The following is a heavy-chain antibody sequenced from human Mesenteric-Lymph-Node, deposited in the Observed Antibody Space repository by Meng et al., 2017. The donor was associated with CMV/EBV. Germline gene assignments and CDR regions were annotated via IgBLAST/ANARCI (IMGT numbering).Heavy chain of an antibody. D-gene: IGHD2-8*02. CDR2: MCHGGWT. CDR1: GVTSRSDNW. Sequence: GVTSRSDNWWGWVRQPRGEGLERSREMCHGGWTKWGTSVQGRVTISTDMTKNQFSLILTSVTAADTGVYFCARSPGHWSLDYWGQGTLVTVSS. J-gene: IGHJ4*02. V-gene: IGHV4-4*01. CDR3: ARSPGHWSLDY.